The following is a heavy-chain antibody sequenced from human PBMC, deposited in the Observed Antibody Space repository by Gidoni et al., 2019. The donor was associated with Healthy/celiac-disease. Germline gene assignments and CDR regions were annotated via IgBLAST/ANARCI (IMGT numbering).Heavy chain of an antibody. D-gene: IGHD3-10*01. CDR2: IYYSGST. CDR3: ARDGGGFGESTTSGFDP. CDR1: GGSISSGGYY. J-gene: IGHJ5*02. Sequence: QVQLQESGPGLVKPSQTLSLTCTVSGGSISSGGYYWSWIRQHPGKGREWIGYIYYSGSTYYNPSLNSRVTISVDTSKNQFSLKLSSVTAADTAVYYCARDGGGFGESTTSGFDPWGQGTLVTVSS. V-gene: IGHV4-31*03.